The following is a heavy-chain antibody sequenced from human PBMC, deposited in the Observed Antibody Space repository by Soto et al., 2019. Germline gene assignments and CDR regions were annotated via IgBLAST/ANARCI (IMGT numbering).Heavy chain of an antibody. CDR3: ARSFGWYAIDY. J-gene: IGHJ4*02. D-gene: IGHD6-19*01. CDR1: GNSISTTYF. Sequence: QVLLQESGPGLVQPSGTLSLSCAVCGNSISTTYFWGWVRQPPGKGLEWVGDISHSRSVNYNTSLKSSVTISIDKFKNQFSLKLNSVTAADTAVYYCARSFGWYAIDYWGQGTLVIVSS. V-gene: IGHV4-4*02. CDR2: ISHSRSV.